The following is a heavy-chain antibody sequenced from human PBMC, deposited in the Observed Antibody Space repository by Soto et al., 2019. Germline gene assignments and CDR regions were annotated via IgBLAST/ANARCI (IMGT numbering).Heavy chain of an antibody. CDR3: ARTFSRWYWAFDI. D-gene: IGHD6-13*01. V-gene: IGHV4-39*01. CDR1: GGSISNSNYY. J-gene: IGHJ3*02. Sequence: QLQLQESGPGLVKPSETLSLTCTVSGGSISNSNYYWGWIRQPPGKGLDWIGSIYYSGSTFNNPSLKSRVTISVDTSKNQFSLKLSSVTAADTAVYYCARTFSRWYWAFDIWGQGTVLTVSS. CDR2: IYYSGST.